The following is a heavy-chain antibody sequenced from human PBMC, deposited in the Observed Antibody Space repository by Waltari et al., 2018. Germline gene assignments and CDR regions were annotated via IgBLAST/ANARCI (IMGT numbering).Heavy chain of an antibody. CDR3: TRVRGENYYYYYMDV. V-gene: IGHV3-49*04. J-gene: IGHJ6*03. CDR1: GFTFGDYA. Sequence: EVQLVESGGGLVQPGRSLRLSCTASGFTFGDYAMSWVRQAPGRGLEWVGFIRSKAYCGTTEYAASVKGRFTISRDDSKSIAYLQMNSLKTEDTAVYYCTRVRGENYYYYYMDVWGKGTTVTVSS. CDR2: IRSKAYCGTT. D-gene: IGHD3-10*01.